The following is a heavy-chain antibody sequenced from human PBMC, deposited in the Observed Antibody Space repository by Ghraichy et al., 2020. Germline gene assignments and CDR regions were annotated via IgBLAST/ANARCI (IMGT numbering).Heavy chain of an antibody. CDR3: ARDYDYGDYVDWYFDL. CDR1: GYTFTSYG. V-gene: IGHV1-18*01. Sequence: ASVKVSCKASGYTFTSYGISWVRQAPGQGLEWMGWISAYNGNTNYAQKLQGRVTMTTDTSTSTAYMELRSLRSDDTAVYYCARDYDYGDYVDWYFDLWGRGTLVTVSS. CDR2: ISAYNGNT. J-gene: IGHJ2*01. D-gene: IGHD4-17*01.